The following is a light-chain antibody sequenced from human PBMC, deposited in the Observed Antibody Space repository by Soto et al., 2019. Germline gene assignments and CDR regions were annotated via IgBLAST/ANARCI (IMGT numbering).Light chain of an antibody. Sequence: EIVLTQSPATLSLSPGERATLSCRASQTVNSYLAWYQQRPGQAPRVLIHDASHRATGIPARFSGSGSGTDFTLTISSLQPEDFAVYYCQQRSNWPPEYTFGQGTKLELK. V-gene: IGKV3-11*01. CDR2: DAS. CDR1: QTVNSY. CDR3: QQRSNWPPEYT. J-gene: IGKJ2*01.